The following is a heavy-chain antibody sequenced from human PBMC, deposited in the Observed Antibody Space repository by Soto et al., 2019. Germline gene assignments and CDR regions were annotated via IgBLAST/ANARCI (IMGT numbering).Heavy chain of an antibody. CDR1: GGTFSTYA. J-gene: IGHJ6*02. Sequence: ASVKFSCKASGGTFSTYAINWVRQAPGQGLGWMGWISAYNGNTNYAQKLQGRVTMTTDTSTSTAYMELRSLRSDDTAVYYCARGGQQLNFYYYYYGMDVWGQGTTVTVSS. V-gene: IGHV1-18*01. CDR3: ARGGQQLNFYYYYYGMDV. CDR2: ISAYNGNT. D-gene: IGHD6-13*01.